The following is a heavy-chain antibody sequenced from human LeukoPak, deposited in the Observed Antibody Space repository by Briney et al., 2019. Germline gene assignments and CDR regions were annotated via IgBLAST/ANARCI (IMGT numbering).Heavy chain of an antibody. CDR2: IYSSGNT. D-gene: IGHD1-26*01. J-gene: IGHJ4*02. CDR3: ARLRWQLVGPYFDY. CDR1: GDSISTYY. Sequence: PSETLSLTCSFSGDSISTYYWSWIRQSPGKGLEWVGHIYSSGNTDYNSSLKSRVTISVDTSKSQFSLRLSSVTATDTAVYYCARLRWQLVGPYFDYWGQGILVTVSS. V-gene: IGHV4-59*01.